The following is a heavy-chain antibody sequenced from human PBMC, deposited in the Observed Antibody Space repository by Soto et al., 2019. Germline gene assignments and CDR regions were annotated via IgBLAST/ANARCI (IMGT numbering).Heavy chain of an antibody. CDR2: ITGNGGST. CDR1: GFTFSSSG. CDR3: AKASAPGRTDYAFGF. Sequence: PGGSLRLSCEASGFTFSSSGMCWVRQAPGKGLGWVSSITGNGGSTYYADSVKGRFTISRDNSKKTLFLQMNSLRAEDTAVYYFAKASAPGRTDYAFGFWGQGTLVTVSS. J-gene: IGHJ4*02. V-gene: IGHV3-23*01. D-gene: IGHD3-10*01.